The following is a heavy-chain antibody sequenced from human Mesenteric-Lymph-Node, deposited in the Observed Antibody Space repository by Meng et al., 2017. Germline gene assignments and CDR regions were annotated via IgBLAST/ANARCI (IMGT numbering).Heavy chain of an antibody. V-gene: IGHV4-59*08. Sequence: SETLSLTCTVSGGSIRTYYWSWIRQPPGKGLEYIAYIHHSGNTNYNPSLKSRVTISFDTSKKHLSLRLSSVTAADTAVYYCAATSGYNSGNQEDFVDWGQGTLVTVSS. CDR3: AATSGYNSGNQEDFVD. CDR2: IHHSGNT. J-gene: IGHJ4*02. D-gene: IGHD5-12*01. CDR1: GGSIRTYY.